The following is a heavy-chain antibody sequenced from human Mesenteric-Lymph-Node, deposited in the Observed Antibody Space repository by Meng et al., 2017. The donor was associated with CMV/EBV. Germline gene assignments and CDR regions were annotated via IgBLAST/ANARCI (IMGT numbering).Heavy chain of an antibody. V-gene: IGHV4-39*07. CDR2: IYYSGST. Sequence: SETLSLTCTVSGGSISSSSYYWGWIRQSPGKGLEWIGSIYYSGSTYYNPSLKSRVTISVDTSKNQFSLKLSSVTAADTAVYYCARGPLVVPAANHIAYYYYGMDVWGQGTTVTVSS. D-gene: IGHD2-2*01. CDR3: ARGPLVVPAANHIAYYYYGMDV. CDR1: GGSISSSSYY. J-gene: IGHJ6*02.